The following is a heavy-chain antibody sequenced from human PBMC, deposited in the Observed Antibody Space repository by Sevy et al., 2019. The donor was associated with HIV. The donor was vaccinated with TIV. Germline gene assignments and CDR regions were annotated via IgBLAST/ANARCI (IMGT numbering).Heavy chain of an antibody. CDR3: ARGMILEGSWCGMDV. J-gene: IGHJ6*02. Sequence: GGSLRLSCVVSGFTVSSNYMTWVRQAPGKGLEWVSVIFSGGSTYYADSVKGRLTISRDNSRNTLSLQMNSLRAEDTAVYYCARGMILEGSWCGMDVWGQGTTVTVSS. CDR1: GFTVSSNY. V-gene: IGHV3-53*01. CDR2: IFSGGST. D-gene: IGHD3-3*01.